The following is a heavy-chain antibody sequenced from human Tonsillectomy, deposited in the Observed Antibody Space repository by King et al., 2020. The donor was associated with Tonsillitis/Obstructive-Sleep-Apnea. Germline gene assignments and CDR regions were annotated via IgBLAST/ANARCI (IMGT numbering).Heavy chain of an antibody. Sequence: VQLQESGPGLVKPSETLSLTCKVSGGSISSYYWSWIRQPPGKGLAWIGNIYYSGSTNYNPYLKSRVAISGDTAKNKFSLKLSSVTAADTAVYYCARQEYYYYMDVWGKGTTVTVSS. CDR2: IYYSGST. CDR1: GGSISSYY. V-gene: IGHV4-59*08. CDR3: ARQEYYYYMDV. J-gene: IGHJ6*03.